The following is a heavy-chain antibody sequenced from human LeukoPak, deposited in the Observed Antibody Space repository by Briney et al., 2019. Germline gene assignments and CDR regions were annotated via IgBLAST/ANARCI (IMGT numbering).Heavy chain of an antibody. Sequence: GGSLRLSCAASGTTFDSHYMTWVRQTPEKGLEWVANINQDGREKNYVDSVKGRFTISRDNAKKSLYLQMNSLRAEDTAVYYCASAAGWESAYWGQGTLVTVSS. V-gene: IGHV3-7*01. CDR3: ASAAGWESAY. CDR1: GTTFDSHY. J-gene: IGHJ4*02. CDR2: INQDGREK. D-gene: IGHD1-26*01.